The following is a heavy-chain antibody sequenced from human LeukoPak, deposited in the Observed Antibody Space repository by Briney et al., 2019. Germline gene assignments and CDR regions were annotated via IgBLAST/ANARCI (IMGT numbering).Heavy chain of an antibody. CDR1: GGSISSYY. CDR2: IYYSGST. D-gene: IGHD6-13*01. CDR3: ARGYSSSWNNWFDP. J-gene: IGHJ5*02. Sequence: SETLSLTCTVSGGSISSYYWSWIRQPPGKGLEWIGYIYYSGSTNYNPSLKSRVTISVDTSKNQFSLKLSSVTAADTAVYYSARGYSSSWNNWFDPWGRGTLVTVPP. V-gene: IGHV4-59*01.